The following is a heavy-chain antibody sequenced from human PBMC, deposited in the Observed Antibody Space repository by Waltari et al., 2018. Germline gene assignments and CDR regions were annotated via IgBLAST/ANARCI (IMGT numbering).Heavy chain of an antibody. CDR2: IRGDGSFT. Sequence: EVQLVESGGGFIQPGGSLRLSCAVSGFTFSSYWMHWVGQAPGKGLVWVSRIRGDGSFTSYADSVKGRFTISRDNAKNTLYLQMNSLRAEETAVYYCVRSGSSTPFDYWGQGTLVTVSS. D-gene: IGHD6-6*01. CDR3: VRSGSSTPFDY. J-gene: IGHJ4*02. CDR1: GFTFSSYW. V-gene: IGHV3-74*01.